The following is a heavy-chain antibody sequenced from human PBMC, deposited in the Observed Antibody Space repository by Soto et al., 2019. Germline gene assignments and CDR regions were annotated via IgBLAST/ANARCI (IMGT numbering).Heavy chain of an antibody. CDR3: ARVRNSGDSAPFDP. J-gene: IGHJ5*02. V-gene: IGHV4-59*01. D-gene: IGHD4-17*01. CDR2: IYYSGGT. Sequence: QVQLQESGPGLVKPSETLSLTCSVSGGSISSYYWTWIRQPPGKGLEWIGYIYYSGGTNYNPSLKSRVTIXAXTXXNQFSLKLSSVTAADTAVYYCARVRNSGDSAPFDPWGQGTLVTVSS. CDR1: GGSISSYY.